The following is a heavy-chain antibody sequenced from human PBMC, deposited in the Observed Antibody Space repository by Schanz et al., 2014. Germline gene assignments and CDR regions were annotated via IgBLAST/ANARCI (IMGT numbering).Heavy chain of an antibody. D-gene: IGHD3-10*01. CDR2: VNPSDRGT. V-gene: IGHV1-46*01. CDR3: ARGEGRTIGRAFGP. J-gene: IGHJ5*02. CDR1: GYTLSAYS. Sequence: QVQLVQSGAEVKKPGASVKVSCKASGYTLSAYSLHWVRQAPGQGLEWMGIVNPSDRGTHFAREFQGRVAMTRDVSIRTAYMLLSSLASDDTAVYYCARGEGRTIGRAFGPWGQGTLVTVSS.